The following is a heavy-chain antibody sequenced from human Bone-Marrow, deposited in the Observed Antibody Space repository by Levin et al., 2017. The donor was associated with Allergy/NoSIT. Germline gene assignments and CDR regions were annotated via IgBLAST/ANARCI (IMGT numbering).Heavy chain of an antibody. J-gene: IGHJ6*01. V-gene: IGHV4-59*01. CDR1: GASISSYY. D-gene: IGHD3-22*01. Sequence: SETLSLTCTVSGASISSYYWTWVRQPPGKGLEWIAFVYFSGSANYNPSLKSRVTTSIDTSKSQFSLRLNSVTTADTAVYFCAASGYYYAMDVWGQGSTVTVSS. CDR2: VYFSGSA. CDR3: AASGYYYAMDV.